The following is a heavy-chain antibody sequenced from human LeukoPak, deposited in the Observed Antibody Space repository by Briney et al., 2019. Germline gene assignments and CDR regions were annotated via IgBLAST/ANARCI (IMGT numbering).Heavy chain of an antibody. Sequence: PSETLSLTCTVSGGSISSYYWSWIRQPPGKGLEWIGYIYHSGSTNYNPSLKSRVTISVDTSKNQFSLKLTSVTAADTAVYYCAKNRGEAFGYWGQGTLVTVSS. CDR3: AKNRGEAFGY. CDR2: IYHSGST. CDR1: GGSISSYY. D-gene: IGHD3-10*01. V-gene: IGHV4-59*08. J-gene: IGHJ4*02.